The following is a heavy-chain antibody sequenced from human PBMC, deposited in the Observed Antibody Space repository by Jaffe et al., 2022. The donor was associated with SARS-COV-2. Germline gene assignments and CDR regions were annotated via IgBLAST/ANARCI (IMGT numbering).Heavy chain of an antibody. CDR1: GFTFSDYA. CDR3: ATSTWN. V-gene: IGHV3-48*02. Sequence: EVQLVESGGGLVQPGGSLRLSCAASGFTFSDYAMNWVRQAPGKGLEWISYISISSITTYYADSVEGRFTISRDNDKNSLYLQMSSLRHEDTAVYYCATSTWNWGQGTLVTVSS. CDR2: ISISSITT. J-gene: IGHJ4*02. D-gene: IGHD2-2*01.